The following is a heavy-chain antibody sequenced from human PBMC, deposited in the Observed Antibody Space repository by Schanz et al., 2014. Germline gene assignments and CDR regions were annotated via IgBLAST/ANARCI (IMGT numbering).Heavy chain of an antibody. Sequence: QVQLVESGGGVVQPGGSLRLSCAASGFTFSSFGMHWVRQAPGKGLEWVAIIQNDGSNYYHADSVKGRFTISRDNSKSTLYLQINSLRTEDTAVFYCAKGLGTRSNNFDYWGQGTLVTVSS. J-gene: IGHJ4*02. V-gene: IGHV3-30*02. D-gene: IGHD6-13*01. CDR3: AKGLGTRSNNFDY. CDR1: GFTFSSFG. CDR2: IQNDGSNY.